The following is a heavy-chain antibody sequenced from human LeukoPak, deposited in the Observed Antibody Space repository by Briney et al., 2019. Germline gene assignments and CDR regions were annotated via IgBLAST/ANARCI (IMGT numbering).Heavy chain of an antibody. CDR3: ARYEYGGIDY. J-gene: IGHJ4*02. Sequence: GGSLRLSCAASGFTFSNYAMSWVRQAPGKGLEWVSAIRGRGGDTFYADSVKGRFTISRDNSRDTLYLQMNSLRAEDTAVYYCARYEYGGIDYWGQGTLVTVSS. D-gene: IGHD4-23*01. V-gene: IGHV3-23*01. CDR1: GFTFSNYA. CDR2: IRGRGGDT.